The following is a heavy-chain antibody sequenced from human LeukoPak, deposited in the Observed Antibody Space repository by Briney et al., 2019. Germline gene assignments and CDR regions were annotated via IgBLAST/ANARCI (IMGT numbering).Heavy chain of an antibody. J-gene: IGHJ4*02. CDR1: GFTFSSYA. CDR2: ISYDGSNK. CDR3: AKDRTYNNPCFDY. V-gene: IGHV3-30-3*01. D-gene: IGHD1-14*01. Sequence: PGRSLRLSCAASGFTFSSYAMHWVRQAPGKGLEWVAVISYDGSNKYYADSVKGRFTISRDNSKNTLYLQMNSLKPEDTALYYCAKDRTYNNPCFDYWGQGTLVTVSS.